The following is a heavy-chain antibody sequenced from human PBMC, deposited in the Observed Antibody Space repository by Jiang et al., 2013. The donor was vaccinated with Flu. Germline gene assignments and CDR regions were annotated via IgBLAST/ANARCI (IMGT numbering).Heavy chain of an antibody. J-gene: IGHJ5*02. CDR1: GDSVSSTTAA. CDR2: TYYYRAKWYE. V-gene: IGHV6-1*01. D-gene: IGHD3-3*01. CDR3: ASGWALES. Sequence: SQTLSLTCAISGDSVSSTTAAWNWIRQSPSRGLEWLGRTYYYRAKWYEDYAVSVRSRIFFNADSAKNQVSLQLHSVTPEDTAVYYCASGWALESWGQGTPVTVSS.